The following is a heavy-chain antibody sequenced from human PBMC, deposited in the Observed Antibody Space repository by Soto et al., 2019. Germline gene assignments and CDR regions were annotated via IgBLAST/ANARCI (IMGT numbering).Heavy chain of an antibody. J-gene: IGHJ6*02. CDR3: ARISEWTYGMDV. Sequence: SGPTLVNPTQTLTLTCTFSGFSLSTSGMCVSWIRQPPGKALEWLALIDWDDDKCYSTSLKTRLTISKDTSKNQVVLTMTNVDPVDTATYYCARISEWTYGMDVWGQGTTVTVSS. D-gene: IGHD3-3*01. V-gene: IGHV2-70*01. CDR1: GFSLSTSGMC. CDR2: IDWDDDK.